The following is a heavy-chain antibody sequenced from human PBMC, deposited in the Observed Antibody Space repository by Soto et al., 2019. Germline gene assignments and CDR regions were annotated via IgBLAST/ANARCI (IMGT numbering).Heavy chain of an antibody. V-gene: IGHV1-8*01. CDR2: MNPGSGNT. Sequence: QVQLVQSGAEVKKPGASVKVSCKASGYTFTNYEINWVRQATGQGLEWMGWMNPGSGNTGYAHKFQGRVTMTRNISISTAYMELSRLGSDDTAIYYWARMAASGSLNWFDPWGQGTLFTVSS. CDR1: GYTFTNYE. D-gene: IGHD3-10*01. CDR3: ARMAASGSLNWFDP. J-gene: IGHJ5*02.